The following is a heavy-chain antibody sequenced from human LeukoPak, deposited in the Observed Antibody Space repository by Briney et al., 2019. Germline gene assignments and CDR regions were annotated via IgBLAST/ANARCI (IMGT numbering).Heavy chain of an antibody. V-gene: IGHV3-33*01. CDR2: IWYDGSDK. Sequence: GGSLSLSCVASGFTFSSYGMHWVRQAPGKGLEWVAVIWYDGSDKYYAESVKGRFTISRDNSKNTLYLQMNSLRGDDTAVYYCVRLGSGWSMDYWGQGTLVTVSS. CDR3: VRLGSGWSMDY. CDR1: GFTFSSYG. D-gene: IGHD6-19*01. J-gene: IGHJ4*02.